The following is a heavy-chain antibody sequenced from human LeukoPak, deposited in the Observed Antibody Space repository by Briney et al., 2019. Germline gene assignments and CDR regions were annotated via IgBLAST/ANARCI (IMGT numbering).Heavy chain of an antibody. CDR2: ISASGGST. Sequence: GGSLRLSCAASGYTFSSYGMSWVRQAPGKGLEWVSGISASGGSTYYVDSVKGRFTISRDNSRNTLFLQMSSLRAEDTAVYYCAKVDRRSDLPYYFDYWGQGTLVTVSS. CDR1: GYTFSSYG. J-gene: IGHJ4*02. CDR3: AKVDRRSDLPYYFDY. V-gene: IGHV3-23*01.